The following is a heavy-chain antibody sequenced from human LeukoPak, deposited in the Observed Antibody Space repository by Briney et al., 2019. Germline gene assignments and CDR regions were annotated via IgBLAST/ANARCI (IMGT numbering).Heavy chain of an antibody. J-gene: IGHJ6*03. CDR2: INSDGSST. D-gene: IGHD3-10*01. CDR1: GFTLSSYW. CDR3: ARIAGGLMNYYMDV. V-gene: IGHV3-74*01. Sequence: GGSLRLSCAASGFTLSSYWMHWVRQAPGKGLVWVSRINSDGSSTSYADSVKGRFTISRDNAKNTLYQQMNSLRAEDTAVYYCARIAGGLMNYYMDVWGKGTTVT.